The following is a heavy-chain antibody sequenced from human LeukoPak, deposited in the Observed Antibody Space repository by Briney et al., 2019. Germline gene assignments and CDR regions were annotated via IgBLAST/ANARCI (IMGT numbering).Heavy chain of an antibody. V-gene: IGHV1-18*01. Sequence: ASVKVSCKASGGTFSSYTISWVRQAPGQGLEWMGWISAYNGNTNYAQKLQGRVTMTTDTSTSTAYMELRSLRSDDTAVYYCARVRGEPNYYYYHMDVWGKGTTVTVSS. J-gene: IGHJ6*03. CDR3: ARVRGEPNYYYYHMDV. D-gene: IGHD1-14*01. CDR2: ISAYNGNT. CDR1: GGTFSSYT.